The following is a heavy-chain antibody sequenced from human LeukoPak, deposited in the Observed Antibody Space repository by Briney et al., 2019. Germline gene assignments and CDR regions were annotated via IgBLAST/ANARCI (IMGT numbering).Heavy chain of an antibody. CDR3: ARDLAYSRLDY. J-gene: IGHJ4*02. D-gene: IGHD5-18*01. V-gene: IGHV3-7*01. CDR1: GLAFSSSW. CDR2: INPDGNKK. Sequence: GGSLRLSCAVSGLAFSSSWMDWVRQAPGKGLEWVASINPDGNKKYSADSVKGRFTISRDNAENSLYLQMNSLRVEDTAFYYCARDLAYSRLDYWGQGMLVTVSS.